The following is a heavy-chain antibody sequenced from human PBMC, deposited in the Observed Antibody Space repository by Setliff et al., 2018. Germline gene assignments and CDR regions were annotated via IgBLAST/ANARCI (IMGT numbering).Heavy chain of an antibody. V-gene: IGHV1-46*01. J-gene: IGHJ3*02. D-gene: IGHD3-22*01. CDR1: GYTFTSYY. CDR3: ARDLHYYDSSGYYYRPVNDAFDI. Sequence: ASVKVSCKASGYTFTSYYMHWVRQAPGQGLEWMGIINPGGGSTSYAQKFQGRVTMTRDTSTSTVYMELSSLRSEDTAVYYCARDLHYYDSSGYYYRPVNDAFDIWGQGTMVT. CDR2: INPGGGST.